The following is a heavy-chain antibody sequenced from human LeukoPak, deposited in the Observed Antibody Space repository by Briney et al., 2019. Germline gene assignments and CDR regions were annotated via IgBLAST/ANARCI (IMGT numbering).Heavy chain of an antibody. CDR1: GYTFTGYY. CDR3: ARAFIGSSWYYYYYYMDV. V-gene: IGHV1-2*02. D-gene: IGHD6-13*01. CDR2: INPNSGGT. Sequence: GASVKVSCKASGYTFTGYYMHWVRQAPGQGLEWMGWINPNSGGTNYAQKFQGRVTMTRDTSISTAYMELSRLRSDDTAVYYCARAFIGSSWYYYYYYMDVWGKGTTVTISS. J-gene: IGHJ6*03.